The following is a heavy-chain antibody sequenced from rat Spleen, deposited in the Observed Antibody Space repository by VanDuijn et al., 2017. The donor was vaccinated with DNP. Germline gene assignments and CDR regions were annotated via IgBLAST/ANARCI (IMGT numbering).Heavy chain of an antibody. Sequence: EVQLVESGGGPVQPGRSLKLSCVASGFIFSNYWMTWIRQAPGKGLEWVASISNTGDNTYYSDSVKGRFSLSRDNAKSTLYLQVNSLRSEDTATYYCTTAYYAAPRGFAYWGQGTLVTVSS. D-gene: IGHD3-1*01. CDR2: ISNTGDNT. J-gene: IGHJ3*01. CDR3: TTAYYAAPRGFAY. CDR1: GFIFSNYW. V-gene: IGHV5-31*01.